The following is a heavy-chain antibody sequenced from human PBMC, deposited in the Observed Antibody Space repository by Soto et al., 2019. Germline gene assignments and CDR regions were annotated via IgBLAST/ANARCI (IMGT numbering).Heavy chain of an antibody. J-gene: IGHJ6*02. CDR1: GYTFTSYG. V-gene: IGHV1-18*01. D-gene: IGHD3-3*01. CDR3: ARTGFGVYYYYYGMDV. CDR2: ISAYNGNT. Sequence: ASVKVSCKASGYTFTSYGISWVRQAPGQGLEWMGWISAYNGNTNYAQKLQGRVTMTTDTSTSTAYMELRSLRSDDTAVYYCARTGFGVYYYYYGMDVWGQGTTVTVSS.